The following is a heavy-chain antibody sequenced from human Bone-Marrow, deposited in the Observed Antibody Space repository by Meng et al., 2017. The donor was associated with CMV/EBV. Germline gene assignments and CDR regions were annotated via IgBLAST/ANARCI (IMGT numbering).Heavy chain of an antibody. Sequence: GGSLRLSCAASGFTFSTYWMGWVRQVPGKGLEWVANIKYDGSEKYYVDSLKGRFTIARDNVKNSLFLQMNGLRADDTAMYYYVKGGTQDLDYWGQGTLVTVSS. CDR3: VKGGTQDLDY. CDR2: IKYDGSEK. V-gene: IGHV3-7*01. J-gene: IGHJ4*02. D-gene: IGHD1-26*01. CDR1: GFTFSTYW.